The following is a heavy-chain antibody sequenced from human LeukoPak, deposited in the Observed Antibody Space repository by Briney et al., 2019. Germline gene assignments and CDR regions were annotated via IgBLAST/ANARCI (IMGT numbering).Heavy chain of an antibody. CDR1: GFTLGDYT. Sequence: PGRSLRLSCLTSGFTLGDYTMIWFRQAPGKGLECVAYIREKSYGETTEYAASVKDRFTIFRDESKSIAYLQMNSLKADDTAVYYCGRGPRRVGEVYFDYWGQGALVTVSP. V-gene: IGHV3-49*03. CDR3: GRGPRRVGEVYFDY. D-gene: IGHD1-26*01. J-gene: IGHJ4*02. CDR2: IREKSYGETT.